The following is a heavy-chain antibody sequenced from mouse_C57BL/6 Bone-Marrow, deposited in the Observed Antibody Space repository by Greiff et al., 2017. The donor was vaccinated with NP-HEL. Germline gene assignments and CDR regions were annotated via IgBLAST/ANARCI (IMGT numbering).Heavy chain of an antibody. CDR1: GFNIKDDY. Sequence: VQLKESGAELVRPGASVKLSCTASGFNIKDDYMHWVKQRPEQGLEWIGWIDPENGDTEYASKFQGKATITADTSSNTAYLQLSSLTSEDTAVYYCTGRPFAYWGQGTLVTVSA. V-gene: IGHV14-4*01. CDR3: TGRPFAY. J-gene: IGHJ3*01. CDR2: IDPENGDT.